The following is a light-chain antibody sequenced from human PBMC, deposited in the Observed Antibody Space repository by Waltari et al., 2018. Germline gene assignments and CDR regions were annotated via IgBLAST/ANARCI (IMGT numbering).Light chain of an antibody. CDR2: VGS. J-gene: IGKJ2*01. CDR3: QQSYKAPYT. Sequence: DIQMTQSPSSLPASVGDRVTITCRASQSISNYLNWYQHKPGKAPKLLVYVGSIFQSGVPPRFSGSGSGTDFTLTISSLQLEDLATYYCQQSYKAPYTFGQGTNVEIK. V-gene: IGKV1-39*01. CDR1: QSISNY.